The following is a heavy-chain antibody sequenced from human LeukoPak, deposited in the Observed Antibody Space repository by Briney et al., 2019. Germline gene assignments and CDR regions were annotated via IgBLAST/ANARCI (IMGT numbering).Heavy chain of an antibody. D-gene: IGHD3-10*01. CDR3: AGGTMVRGEPDY. V-gene: IGHV4-59*13. J-gene: IGHJ4*02. Sequence: ETLSLTCTVSGGSISSYYWSWIRQPPGKGLEWIGYIYYSGSTNYNPSLKSRVTISVDTSKNQFSLKLSSVTAADTAVYYCAGGTMVRGEPDYWGQGTLVTVSS. CDR2: IYYSGST. CDR1: GGSISSYY.